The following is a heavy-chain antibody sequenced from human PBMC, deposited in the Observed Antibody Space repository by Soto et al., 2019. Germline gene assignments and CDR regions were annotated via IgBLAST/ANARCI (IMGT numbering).Heavy chain of an antibody. CDR2: IYYSGST. J-gene: IGHJ4*02. CDR1: GGSISSGDYY. V-gene: IGHV4-30-4*01. D-gene: IGHD3-22*01. Sequence: QVQLQESGPGLVKPSQTLSLTCTVSGGSISSGDYYWSWIRQPPGKGLVWIGYIYYSGSTYYNPYLQSRVTISVDTSKNQFSLKLSSVTAADTAVYYCARENDSSGYSGSPLIDYWGQGTLVTVSS. CDR3: ARENDSSGYSGSPLIDY.